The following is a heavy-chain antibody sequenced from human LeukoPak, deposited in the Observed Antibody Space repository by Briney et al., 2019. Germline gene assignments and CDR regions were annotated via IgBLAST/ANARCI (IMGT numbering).Heavy chain of an antibody. D-gene: IGHD2-21*01. J-gene: IGHJ4*02. CDR3: AREGSSYSRDY. Sequence: PGRSLRLSCAASGFTFRNYGMHWVRQAPGKGLEWVGVIWFDGSNKYYGDSVKGRFTISRDNSKNTLYLQMNSLRAEDTAVYYCAREGSSYSRDYWGQGTLVTVSS. CDR2: IWFDGSNK. V-gene: IGHV3-33*01. CDR1: GFTFRNYG.